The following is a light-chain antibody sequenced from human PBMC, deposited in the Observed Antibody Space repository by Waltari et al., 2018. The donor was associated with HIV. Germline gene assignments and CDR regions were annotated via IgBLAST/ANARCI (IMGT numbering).Light chain of an antibody. CDR1: SSDVGAYHY. J-gene: IGLJ2*01. V-gene: IGLV2-11*01. CDR3: SSYAGTSNFVL. CDR2: NVS. Sequence: QSALTQPRSVSESPGQSVTISCTGTSSDVGAYHYVSLYQQHPGRAPKFIIYNVSERPSGVPDRFSGSKSGNTASLTISGLQAEDEADYYCSSYAGTSNFVLFGGGTKLTVL.